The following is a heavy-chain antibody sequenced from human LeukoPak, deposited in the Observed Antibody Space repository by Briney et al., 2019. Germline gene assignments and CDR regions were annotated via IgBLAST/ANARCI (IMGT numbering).Heavy chain of an antibody. D-gene: IGHD2-2*01. J-gene: IGHJ4*02. Sequence: GGSLRLSCAASGLTFSSNGMSWVRQAPGKGLEWVSGISVSGGTTYYADSVKGRFTISRDNSKNTLYLQMSSLRAEDTAVYYCAKVETSGGANCYALDYWGQGTLVTVSS. CDR2: ISVSGGTT. V-gene: IGHV3-23*01. CDR3: AKVETSGGANCYALDY. CDR1: GLTFSSNG.